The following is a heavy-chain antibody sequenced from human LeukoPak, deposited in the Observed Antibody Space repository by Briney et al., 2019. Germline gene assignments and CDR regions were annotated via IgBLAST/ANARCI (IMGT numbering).Heavy chain of an antibody. CDR2: INPSGGST. V-gene: IGHV1-46*01. CDR3: ARARPGSTTHYYYGMDV. CDR1: GYTFTSYY. D-gene: IGHD2-2*01. Sequence: ASVKVSCKASGYTFTSYYMHWVRQAPGQGLEWMGIINPSGGSTSYAQKFQGRVTMTRDTSTSTVYMELSSLRSEDTAVYYCARARPGSTTHYYYGMDVWGQGTTVTVSS. J-gene: IGHJ6*02.